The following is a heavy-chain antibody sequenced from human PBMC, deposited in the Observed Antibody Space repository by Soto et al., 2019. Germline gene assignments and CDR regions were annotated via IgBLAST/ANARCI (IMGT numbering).Heavy chain of an antibody. CDR3: ASRLHLRGSAWYHFDS. V-gene: IGHV3-33*01. CDR2: ISNDGGDK. CDR1: GFSFSSYG. J-gene: IGHJ4*02. Sequence: QVQLVESGGGVVQPGRSLRLSCAASGFSFSSYGIHWVRQAPGKGLEWVALISNDGGDKNFADSVKGRFTVSRDNSRNTVYLETHSLSIEHPAGYYCASRLHLRGSAWYHFDSWGQRTLVTVSS. D-gene: IGHD6-19*01.